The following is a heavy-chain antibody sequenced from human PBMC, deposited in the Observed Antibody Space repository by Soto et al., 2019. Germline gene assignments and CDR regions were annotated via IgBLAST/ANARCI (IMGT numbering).Heavy chain of an antibody. CDR2: IYNSGST. Sequence: SETLSLTCTVSGGSISSGGYYWSWIRQHPGKGLEWIGYIYNSGSTYYNPSLKSRVTISVDTSKNQFSLKLSSVTAADTAVYSCARAPYSSGHNDAFDIWGQGTMVTVSS. CDR3: ARAPYSSGHNDAFDI. D-gene: IGHD6-25*01. CDR1: GGSISSGGYY. J-gene: IGHJ3*02. V-gene: IGHV4-31*03.